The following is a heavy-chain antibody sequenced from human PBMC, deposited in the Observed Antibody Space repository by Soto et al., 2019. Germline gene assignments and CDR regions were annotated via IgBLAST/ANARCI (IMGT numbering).Heavy chain of an antibody. CDR1: GFSLNTYGLC. D-gene: IGHD3-10*01. J-gene: IGHJ4*02. V-gene: IGHV2-5*02. CDR3: ARVLGSRGAYYFES. Sequence: QITLKESGPTLVKPTQTVTLTCTVSGFSLNTYGLCVGWIRQPPGKALEWISRIYWDDDKLYSPSLTSRLTITKDSSKHTVVFTMTNRDPVDTVTYYGARVLGSRGAYYFESWGQGTLVTLSS. CDR2: IYWDDDK.